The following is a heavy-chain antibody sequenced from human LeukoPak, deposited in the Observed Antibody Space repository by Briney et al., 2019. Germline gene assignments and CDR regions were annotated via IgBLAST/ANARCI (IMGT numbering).Heavy chain of an antibody. CDR1: GFTFSSYW. D-gene: IGHD6-19*01. Sequence: GGSLRLSCAASGFTFSSYWMSWVRQAPGKGLEWVVNIKQDGSEKYYVDSVKGRFTISRDNAKNSLYLQMNSLRAEDTAVYYCARILDSAWGELGYWGQGTLVTVSS. CDR2: IKQDGSEK. J-gene: IGHJ4*02. CDR3: ARILDSAWGELGY. V-gene: IGHV3-7*01.